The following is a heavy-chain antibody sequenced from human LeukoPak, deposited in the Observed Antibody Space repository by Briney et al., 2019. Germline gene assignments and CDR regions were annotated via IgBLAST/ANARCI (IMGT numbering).Heavy chain of an antibody. CDR3: AKGSYYDFWSGRLS. CDR1: GFTFSSYG. J-gene: IGHJ4*02. V-gene: IGHV3-30*18. D-gene: IGHD3-3*01. Sequence: GGSLRLSCAASGFTFSSYGMHWVRQAPGKGLEWVAVISYDGSNKYYADSVKGRFTISRDNSKNTLYLQMNSLRAEDTAVYYCAKGSYYDFWSGRLSWGQGTLVTVSS. CDR2: ISYDGSNK.